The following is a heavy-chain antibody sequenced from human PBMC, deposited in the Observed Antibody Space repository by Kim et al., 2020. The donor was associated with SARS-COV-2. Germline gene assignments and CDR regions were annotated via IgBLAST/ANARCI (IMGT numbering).Heavy chain of an antibody. CDR2: INYSGGT. D-gene: IGHD2-15*01. J-gene: IGHJ4*02. CDR1: GSSFTNYY. CDR3: ARGLVVERSSPIFDF. V-gene: IGHV4-34*01. Sequence: SETLSLTCAVYGSSFTNYYWSWIRQPPGRGLEWIAEINYSGGTYYNPSLKSRVTIFLDKSKNELSLKLSSVTAADTAVYYCARGLVVERSSPIFDFWGQGILVTVSS.